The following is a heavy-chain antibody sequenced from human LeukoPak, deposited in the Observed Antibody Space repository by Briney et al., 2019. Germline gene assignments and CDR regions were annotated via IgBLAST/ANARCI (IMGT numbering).Heavy chain of an antibody. V-gene: IGHV3-21*06. CDR2: MSSTGVHI. J-gene: IGHJ1*01. D-gene: IGHD2-2*01. CDR1: GFTFSSFS. Sequence: GGSLRLSCTGSGFTFSSFSMTWVRQAPGKGLEWVSLMSSTGVHIHYADSVKGRFTISRDNAKNSVFLHMESLRVDDTAVYFCATSPTQVDCTSTSCREYFPHWGQGTLVTVSP. CDR3: ATSPTQVDCTSTSCREYFPH.